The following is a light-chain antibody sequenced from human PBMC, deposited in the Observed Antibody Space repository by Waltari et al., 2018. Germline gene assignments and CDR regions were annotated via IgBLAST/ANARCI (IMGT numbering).Light chain of an antibody. V-gene: IGKV2-30*02. CDR2: KIS. CDR1: QSLVPSDGNTY. Sequence: DVVLTQSPLSLPVTLGQPASISCRSSQSLVPSDGNTYFNWFLQRPGQSPRRLLYKISNRDSGVPDRFSGSGSGTDFTLTISRVEAEDVGVYYCMQGSHWPWTFGQGSKVEIK. CDR3: MQGSHWPWT. J-gene: IGKJ1*01.